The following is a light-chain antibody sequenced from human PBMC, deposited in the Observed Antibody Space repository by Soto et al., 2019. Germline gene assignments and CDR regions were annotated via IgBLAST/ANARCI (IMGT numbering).Light chain of an antibody. CDR1: SSDVDGYNY. V-gene: IGLV2-14*03. CDR2: DVS. Sequence: QSALTQPASVSGSPGQSIAISCTGTSSDVDGYNYVSWYQHHPGKAPKLMIYDVSSRPSGVSNRFSGSKSGNTASLTISGLQAEEEADYYCISYTTISTYVFGTGTKLTVL. CDR3: ISYTTISTYV. J-gene: IGLJ1*01.